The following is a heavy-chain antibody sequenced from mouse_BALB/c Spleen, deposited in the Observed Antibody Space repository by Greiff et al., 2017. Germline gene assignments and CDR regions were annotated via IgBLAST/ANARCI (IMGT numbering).Heavy chain of an antibody. Sequence: VKLQESGPGLVKPSQSLSLTCSVTGYSITSGYYWNWIRQFPGNKLEWMGYISYDGSNNYNPSLKNRISITRDTSKNQFFLKLNSVTTEDTATYYCAREYYAMDYWGQGTSVTVSS. CDR2: ISYDGSN. CDR1: GYSITSGYY. J-gene: IGHJ4*01. CDR3: AREYYAMDY. V-gene: IGHV3-6*02.